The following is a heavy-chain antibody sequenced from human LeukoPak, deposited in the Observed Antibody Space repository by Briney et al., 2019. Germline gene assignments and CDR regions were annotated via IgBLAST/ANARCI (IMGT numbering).Heavy chain of an antibody. J-gene: IGHJ6*03. CDR2: IYSGGST. CDR1: GFTGSSNY. D-gene: IGHD2-2*01. Sequence: GGSLRLSCAASGFTGSSNYMSWVRQAPGKGLEWVSVIYSGGSTYYADSVKGRFTISRDNSKNTLYLQMNSLRVEDTAVYYCARGRYQLQSGADNYYMDVWGKGTTVTVSS. CDR3: ARGRYQLQSGADNYYMDV. V-gene: IGHV3-53*01.